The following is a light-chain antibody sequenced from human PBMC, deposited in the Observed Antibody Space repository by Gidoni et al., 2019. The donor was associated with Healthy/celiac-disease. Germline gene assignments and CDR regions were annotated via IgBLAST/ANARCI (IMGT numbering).Light chain of an antibody. V-gene: IGLV1-51*01. J-gene: IGLJ3*02. CDR3: GTWDSSLSAWV. Sequence: QSVFTQPPSVSAAPGQKVTISCSGSSSNIGNNYVSCYHQLPGTAPKLLIYDNNKRPSGIPDRFSGSKSGTSATLGITGLQTGDEADYYCGTWDSSLSAWVFGGGTKLTVL. CDR2: DNN. CDR1: SSNIGNNY.